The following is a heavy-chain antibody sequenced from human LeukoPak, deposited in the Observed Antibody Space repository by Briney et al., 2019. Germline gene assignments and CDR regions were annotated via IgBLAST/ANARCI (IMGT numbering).Heavy chain of an antibody. D-gene: IGHD2-21*02. V-gene: IGHV1-46*01. CDR2: INPSGGST. Sequence: ASVKVSCKASGYTFTSYYMHWVRQAPGQGLEWMGIINPSGGSTSYAQKFQGRVTMTRDTSTSTVYMELSSLRSEDTAVYYCARDLRSAYCGGDCYGVDYWGQGTLVTVSS. J-gene: IGHJ4*02. CDR1: GYTFTSYY. CDR3: ARDLRSAYCGGDCYGVDY.